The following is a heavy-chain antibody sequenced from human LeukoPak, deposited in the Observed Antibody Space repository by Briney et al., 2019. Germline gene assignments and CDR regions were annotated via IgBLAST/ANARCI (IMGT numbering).Heavy chain of an antibody. J-gene: IGHJ4*02. CDR3: AKSPVSSCRGSFCYPFDY. CDR1: GFTFSSYG. CDR2: ISGSGGST. V-gene: IGHV3-23*01. Sequence: GGSLRLSCAASGFTFSSYGMSWVRQAPGKGLEWVSAISGSGGSTYYADSVKGRFTISRDNSKNTLYLQMNSLRAEDTAVYYCAKSPVSSCRGSFCYPFDYWGQGNLVTVSS. D-gene: IGHD2-15*01.